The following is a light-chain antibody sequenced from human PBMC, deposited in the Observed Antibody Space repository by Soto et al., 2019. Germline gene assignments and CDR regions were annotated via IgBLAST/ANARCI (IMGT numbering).Light chain of an antibody. V-gene: IGKV3-11*01. Sequence: EIVLTQSPATLSLSPGERATLSCRASQSVSSSLAWYQQNPGQAPRLLIYDASNRATGIPARFSGSGSGTDLSLTISSLEPEDFAVYYCQQRSDWPPITFGQGTRLEIK. CDR1: QSVSSS. CDR2: DAS. J-gene: IGKJ5*01. CDR3: QQRSDWPPIT.